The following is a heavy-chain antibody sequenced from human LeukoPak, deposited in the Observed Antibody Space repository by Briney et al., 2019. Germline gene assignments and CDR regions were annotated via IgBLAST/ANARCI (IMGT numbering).Heavy chain of an antibody. CDR3: ARDTATALDY. V-gene: IGHV3-72*01. J-gene: IGHJ4*02. CDR1: GFTFTDHY. CDR2: ITNTPNNYAS. D-gene: IGHD6-13*01. Sequence: PGGSLRLSCAASGFTFTDHYMDWVRQAPGKGLEWIGRITNTPNNYASQYAASVRGRFTISRDDSKSSLFLQMNSLKSEDTAIYFAARDTATALDYWGQGTLVTVSS.